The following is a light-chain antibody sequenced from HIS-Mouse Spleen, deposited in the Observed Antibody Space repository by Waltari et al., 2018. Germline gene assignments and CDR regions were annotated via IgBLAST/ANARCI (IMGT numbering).Light chain of an antibody. CDR2: GAS. J-gene: IGKJ4*01. Sequence: EIVLTQSPGTLSLSPGDRATLSCRASQSVSSSYLAWYQQKPGQAPRLLIYGASSRATGIPDRFSGSGSGTDFTLTISRLEPEDFAVYYCQQYGSSPPRLTFGGGTKVEIK. V-gene: IGKV3-20*01. CDR1: QSVSSSY. CDR3: QQYGSSPPRLT.